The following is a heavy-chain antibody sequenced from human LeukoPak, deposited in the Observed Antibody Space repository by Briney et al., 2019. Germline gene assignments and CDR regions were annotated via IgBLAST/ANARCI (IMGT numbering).Heavy chain of an antibody. Sequence: GGSLRLSCAASGFTFSSYSMNWVRQAPGEGLEWVAFIGSRTGNIYYADSVKGRFSISRDNAKDSVYLQMKSLRADDTAVYYCARETEPLDYGDSTNLDYWGQGTLVTVSS. V-gene: IGHV3-21*01. J-gene: IGHJ4*02. CDR3: ARETEPLDYGDSTNLDY. CDR1: GFTFSSYS. CDR2: IGSRTGNI. D-gene: IGHD4/OR15-4a*01.